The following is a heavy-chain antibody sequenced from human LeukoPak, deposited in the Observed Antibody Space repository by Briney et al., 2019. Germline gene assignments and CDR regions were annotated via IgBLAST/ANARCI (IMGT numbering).Heavy chain of an antibody. CDR2: ISSSSSYI. CDR3: WLGYFDWLLQGSYYYYGMDV. Sequence: GGSLRLSCAASGFTFSSYWMNWVRQAPGKGLEWVSSISSSSSYIYYADSVKGRFTISRDNAKNSLYLQMNSLRAEDTAVYYCWLGYFDWLLQGSYYYYGMDVWGKGTTVTVSS. J-gene: IGHJ6*04. CDR1: GFTFSSYW. V-gene: IGHV3-21*01. D-gene: IGHD3-9*01.